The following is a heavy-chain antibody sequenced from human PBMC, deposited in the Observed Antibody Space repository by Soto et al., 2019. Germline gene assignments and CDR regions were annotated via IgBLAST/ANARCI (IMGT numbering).Heavy chain of an antibody. Sequence: ALETLSLTCTVSGGSISSGGYSWSWIRQPPGKGLEGIGYIYHSGSIYYNPSLKSRVTISVDRSKNQFSLKLSSVTAADTAVYFCARQPSYGDQIFDSWGQGTLVTVSS. V-gene: IGHV4-30-2*01. CDR3: ARQPSYGDQIFDS. J-gene: IGHJ4*02. D-gene: IGHD4-17*01. CDR1: GGSISSGGYS. CDR2: IYHSGSI.